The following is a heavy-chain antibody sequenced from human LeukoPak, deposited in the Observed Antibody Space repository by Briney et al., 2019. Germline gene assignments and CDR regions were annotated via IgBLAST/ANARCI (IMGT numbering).Heavy chain of an antibody. CDR1: GFTFSAFA. CDR2: ISGSGGST. D-gene: IGHD3-16*02. V-gene: IGHV3-23*01. J-gene: IGHJ4*02. Sequence: GGSLRLSCAASGFTFSAFAMTWVRQAPGKGLEWVSAISGSGGSTYYADSVKGRFTISRDNSKNTLYLQMNSLRAEDTAVYYCAKEMNYDYVWGSYRSPLYYFDYWGQGTLVTVPS. CDR3: AKEMNYDYVWGSYRSPLYYFDY.